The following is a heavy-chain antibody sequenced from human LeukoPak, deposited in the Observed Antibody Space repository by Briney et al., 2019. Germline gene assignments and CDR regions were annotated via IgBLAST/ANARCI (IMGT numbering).Heavy chain of an antibody. CDR3: ARAQDYYDSSGPSGY. Sequence: PSETLSLTCTVSGGSISSSSYYWGWIRQPPGKGLEGIGSIYYSGSTYYNPSLKSRVTISVDTSKNQFSLKLSSVTAADTAVYYCARAQDYYDSSGPSGYWGQGTLVTVSS. CDR2: IYYSGST. D-gene: IGHD3-22*01. J-gene: IGHJ4*02. CDR1: GGSISSSSYY. V-gene: IGHV4-39*01.